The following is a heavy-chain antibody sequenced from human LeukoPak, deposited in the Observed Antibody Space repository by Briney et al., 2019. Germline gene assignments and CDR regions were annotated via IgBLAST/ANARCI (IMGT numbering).Heavy chain of an antibody. V-gene: IGHV3-7*03. D-gene: IGHD6-19*01. Sequence: GGSLRLSCAVSGFNFRDHWMDWVRQAPGKGLEWVGHIKTDGSETYYVDSLKGRFSISRDNTNNALYLQMNSLRVEDTAVYYCAKNTGWFHLAQWVPGTLVTVSS. CDR3: AKNTGWFHLAQ. CDR1: GFNFRDHW. J-gene: IGHJ4*02. CDR2: IKTDGSET.